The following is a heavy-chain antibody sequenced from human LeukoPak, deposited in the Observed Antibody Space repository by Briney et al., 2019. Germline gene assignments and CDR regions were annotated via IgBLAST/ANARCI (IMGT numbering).Heavy chain of an antibody. D-gene: IGHD5/OR15-5a*01. CDR2: IIPIFGIA. CDR3: ARDSIMSNRYYFDY. CDR1: GGTFSSYA. Sequence: EASVKVSCKASGGTFSSYANSWVRQAPGQGLEWMGRIIPIFGIANYAQKFQGRVTITADKSTSTAYMELSSLRSEDTAVYYCARDSIMSNRYYFDYWGQGTLVTVSS. V-gene: IGHV1-69*04. J-gene: IGHJ4*02.